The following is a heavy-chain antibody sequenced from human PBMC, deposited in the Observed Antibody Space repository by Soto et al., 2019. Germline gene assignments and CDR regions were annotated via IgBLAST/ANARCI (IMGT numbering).Heavy chain of an antibody. CDR3: SSDVGATGD. CDR1: GYTFTSYS. Sequence: QVQLVQSGAEVKKPGASVKVSCKASGYTFTSYSMHWVRQATGQRLEWMGWINAGNGNTKYSQKFQGRVTITRDTSARTAYMALSSLRSEDTAVYYCSSDVGATGDWGQGTLVTVSS. D-gene: IGHD1-26*01. J-gene: IGHJ4*02. CDR2: INAGNGNT. V-gene: IGHV1-3*01.